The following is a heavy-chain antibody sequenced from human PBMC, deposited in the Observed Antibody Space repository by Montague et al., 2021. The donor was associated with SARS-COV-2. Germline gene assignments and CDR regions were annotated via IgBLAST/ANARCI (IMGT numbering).Heavy chain of an antibody. CDR1: GGSFSGYC. Sequence: SETLSLTCAVHGGSFSGYCWNWIRQRPGKGLEWIGEINHGGSTNYNPSLKNRLTISTDTSKNQFSLKLTSVAATDTAVYYCARLRDGVVPSPILGVGPYYSYYYMDVWGRGTTVTVSS. D-gene: IGHD3-10*01. CDR2: INHGGST. CDR3: ARLRDGVVPSPILGVGPYYSYYYMDV. V-gene: IGHV4-34*01. J-gene: IGHJ6*03.